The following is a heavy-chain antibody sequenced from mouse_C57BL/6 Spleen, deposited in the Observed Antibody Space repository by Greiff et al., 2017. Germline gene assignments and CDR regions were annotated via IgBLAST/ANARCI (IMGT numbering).Heavy chain of an antibody. J-gene: IGHJ4*01. V-gene: IGHV5-17*01. CDR1: GFTFSDYG. Sequence: EVKLVESGGGLVKPGGSLKLSCAASGFTFSDYGMHWVRQAPEKGLEWVAYISRDSSTNYYADTVKGRFTISRDNAKNTLFLQMTSLRSEDTAMYYCARGYYVDYYAMDYWGQGTSVTVSS. D-gene: IGHD2-3*01. CDR2: ISRDSSTN. CDR3: ARGYYVDYYAMDY.